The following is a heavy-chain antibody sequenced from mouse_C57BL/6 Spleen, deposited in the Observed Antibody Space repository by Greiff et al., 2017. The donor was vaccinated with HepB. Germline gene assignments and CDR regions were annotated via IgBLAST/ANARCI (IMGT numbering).Heavy chain of an antibody. J-gene: IGHJ1*03. CDR2: ISSGGDYI. Sequence: EVQVVESGEGLVKPGGSLKLSCAASGFTFSSYAMSWVRQTPEKRLEWVAYISSGGDYIYYADTVKGRFTISRDNARNTLYLQMSSLKSEDTAMYYCTRVDGNYSRWYFDVWGTGTTVTVSS. D-gene: IGHD2-1*01. V-gene: IGHV5-9-1*02. CDR3: TRVDGNYSRWYFDV. CDR1: GFTFSSYA.